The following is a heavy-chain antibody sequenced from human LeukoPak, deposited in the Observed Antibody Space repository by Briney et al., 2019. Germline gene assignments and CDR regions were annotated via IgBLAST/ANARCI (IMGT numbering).Heavy chain of an antibody. D-gene: IGHD6-19*01. CDR2: INAGNGNT. V-gene: IGHV1-3*03. Sequence: ASVKVSCKASGYTFSSYAMHWVRQAPGQRLEWMGWINAGNGNTKFSHEFQGRVTITRDTSASTAYMELNSLRSEDMAVYYCARDIAVAGNRVLDYWGQGTLVTVSS. CDR3: ARDIAVAGNRVLDY. CDR1: GYTFSSYA. J-gene: IGHJ4*02.